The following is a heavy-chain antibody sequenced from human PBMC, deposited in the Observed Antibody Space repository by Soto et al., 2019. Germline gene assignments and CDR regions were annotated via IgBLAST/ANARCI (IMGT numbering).Heavy chain of an antibody. J-gene: IGHJ4*02. Sequence: SETLSLTCSVSGGSISSYYWTWIRQPPGKGLEWIAYIYYNGYTSHNPSLKSRVTISIDTSKNQFSLRVTSVTAADTAVYYCARHRRETGTYAQPLDYWGQGTLVTVSS. CDR1: GGSISSYY. D-gene: IGHD1-1*01. V-gene: IGHV4-59*01. CDR2: IYYNGYT. CDR3: ARHRRETGTYAQPLDY.